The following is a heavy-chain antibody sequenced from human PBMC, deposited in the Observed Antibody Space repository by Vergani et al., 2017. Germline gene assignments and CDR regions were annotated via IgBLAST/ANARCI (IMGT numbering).Heavy chain of an antibody. D-gene: IGHD4-17*01. CDR1: GFTVSSNY. V-gene: IGHV3-53*01. CDR2: IYSGGST. CDR3: ARDLGNTDYGDYSGS. Sequence: EVQLLESGGGLIQPGGSLRLSCAASGFTVSSNYMSWVRQAPGKGLEWVSVIYSGGSTYYADSVKGRFTISRDNSKNTLYLQMNSLRAEDTAVYYCARDLGNTDYGDYSGSWGQGTLVTVSS. J-gene: IGHJ4*02.